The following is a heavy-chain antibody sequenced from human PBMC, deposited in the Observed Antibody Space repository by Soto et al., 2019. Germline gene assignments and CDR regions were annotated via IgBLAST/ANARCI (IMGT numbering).Heavy chain of an antibody. D-gene: IGHD3-10*01. J-gene: IGHJ3*02. CDR3: AIVKPRRDGSGISCLGGFYM. CDR1: GFTFSSYA. V-gene: IGHV3-23*01. CDR2: ITASGDTT. Sequence: EVQLLESGGGLVRPGGSLRLSCAASGFTFSSYAMSWVRQTPGKGLEWVSGITASGDTTYYADSVKGRFTISRDNAKKPLYLRMNGLIVEDLAVYYCAIVKPRRDGSGISCLGGFYMWFQGEMVTDS.